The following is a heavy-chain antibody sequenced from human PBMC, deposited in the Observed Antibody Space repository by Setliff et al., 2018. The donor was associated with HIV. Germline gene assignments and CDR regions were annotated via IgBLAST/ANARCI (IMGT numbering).Heavy chain of an antibody. CDR2: IAPILNTG. J-gene: IGHJ4*02. CDR3: ARIPNHSSGFDY. Sequence: SVKVSCKASGGTFRRHEISWVRQAPGQGLEWMGGIAPILNTGNYAPKFQGRVTITADESTTTAYMELSSLRSEDTAVYYCARIPNHSSGFDYWGQGTPVTVSS. V-gene: IGHV1-69*13. CDR1: GGTFRRHE. D-gene: IGHD3-22*01.